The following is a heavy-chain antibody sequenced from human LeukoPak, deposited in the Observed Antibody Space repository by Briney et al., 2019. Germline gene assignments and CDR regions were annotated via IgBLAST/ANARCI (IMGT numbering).Heavy chain of an antibody. CDR2: IHYSGNT. CDR1: GGSSRSGDYF. Sequence: SETLSLTCAVSGGSSRSGDYFWSWIRQPPGKGLEWIGHIHYSGNTYYNPSLKSRVSISVDTSKNQFSLRLSSVTAADTAVYYCASTRGFRYGLDYWGQGTLVTVSS. CDR3: ASTRGFRYGLDY. J-gene: IGHJ4*02. D-gene: IGHD5-18*01. V-gene: IGHV4-30-4*01.